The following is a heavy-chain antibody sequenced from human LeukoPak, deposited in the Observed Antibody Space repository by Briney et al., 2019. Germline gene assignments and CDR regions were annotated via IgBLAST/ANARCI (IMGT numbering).Heavy chain of an antibody. CDR3: ARGLRSDPNYFDY. CDR2: ISSSGSTI. V-gene: IGHV3-11*04. Sequence: MTGGSLRLSCAASGFTFSDYYMSWIRQAPGKGLEWVSYISSSGSTIYYADSVKGRFTISRDNAKNSLYLQMNSLRAEDTAVYYCARGLRSDPNYFDYWGQGTLVTVSS. J-gene: IGHJ4*02. D-gene: IGHD1-26*01. CDR1: GFTFSDYY.